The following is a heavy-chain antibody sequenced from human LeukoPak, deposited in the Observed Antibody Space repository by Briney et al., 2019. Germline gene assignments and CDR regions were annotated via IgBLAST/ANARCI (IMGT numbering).Heavy chain of an antibody. Sequence: ASVKVSCKASGYTFTSYGITWVRQAPGQGLEWMGWISANNGNTNYAQKLQGRVTMTTDTSTSTAYMELRSLRSDDTAVYYCARSYSSGYYRYWGQGTLVTVSS. CDR3: ARSYSSGYYRY. V-gene: IGHV1-18*01. J-gene: IGHJ4*02. CDR1: GYTFTSYG. CDR2: ISANNGNT. D-gene: IGHD3-22*01.